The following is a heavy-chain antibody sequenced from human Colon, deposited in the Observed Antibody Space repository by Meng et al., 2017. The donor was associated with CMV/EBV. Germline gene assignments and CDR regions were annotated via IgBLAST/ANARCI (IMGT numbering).Heavy chain of an antibody. Sequence: GESLKISCAASGFTFRSYWMHWVRQVPGKGLVWVSHIDSDGSSISYADSVKGRFTISGDNAKNMLYLQINILRAEDTAVYYCARDGSGSYNPIDTWGQGTLVTVSS. CDR1: GFTFRSYW. J-gene: IGHJ5*02. V-gene: IGHV3-74*01. CDR2: IDSDGSSI. D-gene: IGHD3-10*01. CDR3: ARDGSGSYNPIDT.